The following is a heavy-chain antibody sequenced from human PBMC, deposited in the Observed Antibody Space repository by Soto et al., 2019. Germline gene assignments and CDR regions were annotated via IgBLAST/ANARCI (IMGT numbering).Heavy chain of an antibody. Sequence: GGSLRLSCAASGFTFNTYAINWVRQAPGKGLEWVGVLSYGGDNQYYADSVKGRFIISGDNSKNTLYLQMNSLRSEDTAVYYCASQGPSSSIDPWGQGTLVTVSS. CDR1: GFTFNTYA. CDR3: ASQGPSSSIDP. D-gene: IGHD6-6*01. J-gene: IGHJ5*02. CDR2: LSYGGDNQ. V-gene: IGHV3-30-3*01.